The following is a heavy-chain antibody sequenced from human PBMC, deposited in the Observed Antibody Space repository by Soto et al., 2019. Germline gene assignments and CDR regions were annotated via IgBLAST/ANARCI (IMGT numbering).Heavy chain of an antibody. D-gene: IGHD2-21*01. Sequence: GGSLRLSCAASGFTFISYSMNWVRQAPGKGLEWVSYISYTSSTIYYTDSVQGRFTISRDNAKNSLFLQMDSLRDEDTAVYYCARDNGLAGSFDPWGQGTLVTVSS. CDR1: GFTFISYS. CDR2: ISYTSSTI. CDR3: ARDNGLAGSFDP. V-gene: IGHV3-48*02. J-gene: IGHJ5*02.